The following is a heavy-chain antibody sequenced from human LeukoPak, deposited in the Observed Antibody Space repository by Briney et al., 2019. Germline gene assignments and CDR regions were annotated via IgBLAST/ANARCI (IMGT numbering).Heavy chain of an antibody. CDR2: ISGSGIST. J-gene: IGHJ4*02. CDR3: ARAADYYDSSGLDY. V-gene: IGHV3-23*01. D-gene: IGHD3-22*01. Sequence: PGGSLRLSCAAAGFTFSDYGMNWVRQAPGKGLEWVSGISGSGISTYYADSVKGRFTISRDNSKNTLYLQMNSLRAEDTAVYYCARAADYYDSSGLDYWGQGTLVTVSS. CDR1: GFTFSDYG.